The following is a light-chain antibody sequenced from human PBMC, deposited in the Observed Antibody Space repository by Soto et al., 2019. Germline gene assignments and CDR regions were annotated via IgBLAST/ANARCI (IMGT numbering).Light chain of an antibody. V-gene: IGLV2-23*01. CDR2: EGS. Sequence: QSALTQPASVSGSPGQSITIYCTATRSDVGSHNLVSWYQQHPGKAPKFIIYEGSERPSAVSNRLSGSQSGNTASLTISGLQPEDEADYYCCSYAGSSTFVVFGGGTKLTVL. CDR1: RSDVGSHNL. CDR3: CSYAGSSTFVV. J-gene: IGLJ2*01.